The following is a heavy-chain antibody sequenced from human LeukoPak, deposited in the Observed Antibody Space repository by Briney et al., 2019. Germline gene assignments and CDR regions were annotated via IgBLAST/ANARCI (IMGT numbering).Heavy chain of an antibody. Sequence: SETLSLTCAVYGGSFSGYYWSWIRQPPGKGLEWIGEINHSGSTNYNPSLKSRVTISVDTSKNQFSLKLSPVTAADTAVYYCASIRGDIVVVPAARMDVWGKGTTVTVSS. D-gene: IGHD2-2*01. V-gene: IGHV4-34*01. J-gene: IGHJ6*04. CDR1: GGSFSGYY. CDR3: ASIRGDIVVVPAARMDV. CDR2: INHSGST.